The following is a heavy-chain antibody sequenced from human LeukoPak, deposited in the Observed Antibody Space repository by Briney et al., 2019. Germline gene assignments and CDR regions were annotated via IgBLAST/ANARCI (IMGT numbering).Heavy chain of an antibody. Sequence: GGSLRLSCAASGFTFSSYGVNWVRQAPGKGLEWVSYISNSGSTIHYADSVKGRFIVSRDNAKKPLYLQMNSLRAEDTGVYYCARFPTVTTMGYWGQGTLVTVSS. D-gene: IGHD4-17*01. V-gene: IGHV3-48*03. CDR2: ISNSGSTI. J-gene: IGHJ4*02. CDR3: ARFPTVTTMGY. CDR1: GFTFSSYG.